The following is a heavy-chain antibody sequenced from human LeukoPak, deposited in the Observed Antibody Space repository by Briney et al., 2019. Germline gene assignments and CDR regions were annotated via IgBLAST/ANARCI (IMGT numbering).Heavy chain of an antibody. CDR3: ARDPHYYDSSGYYSRAFDI. V-gene: IGHV1-69*05. J-gene: IGHJ3*02. CDR2: IIPIFGTA. D-gene: IGHD3-22*01. Sequence: SVKVSCKASGGTFSSYAISWVRQAPGQGLEWMGRIIPIFGTANYAQKFQGRVTITTDESTSTAYMELSSLRSEDTAVYYCARDPHYYDSSGYYSRAFDIWGQGTMVTVSP. CDR1: GGTFSSYA.